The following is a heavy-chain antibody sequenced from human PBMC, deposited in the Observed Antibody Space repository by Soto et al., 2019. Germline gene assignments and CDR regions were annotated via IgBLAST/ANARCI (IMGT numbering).Heavy chain of an antibody. CDR1: GGSFSGYY. V-gene: IGHV4-34*01. CDR2: INHSGST. J-gene: IGHJ4*02. D-gene: IGHD3-10*01. CDR3: ARASGSGRNYSPADS. Sequence: PSETLSLTCAVYGGSFSGYYWSWIRQPPGKGLEWIGEINHSGSTNYNPSLKSRVTISVDTSKNQFSLKLSSVTAADTAVYYCARASGSGRNYSPADSWGQGTLVTVSS.